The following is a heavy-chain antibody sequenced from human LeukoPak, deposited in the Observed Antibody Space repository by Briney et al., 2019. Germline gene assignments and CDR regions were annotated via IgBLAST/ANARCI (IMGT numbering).Heavy chain of an antibody. D-gene: IGHD3-3*01. CDR1: GGSFSGYY. J-gene: IGHJ4*02. CDR3: ATTAIYDFWSGYYRLDPPRD. Sequence: SETLSLTCAAYGGSFSGYYWSWIRQPTGKGLEWIGEINHSGSTNYNPSLKSRVTISVDTSKNQFSLKLSSVTAADTAVYYCATTAIYDFWSGYYRLDPPRDWGQGTLVTVSS. V-gene: IGHV4-34*01. CDR2: INHSGST.